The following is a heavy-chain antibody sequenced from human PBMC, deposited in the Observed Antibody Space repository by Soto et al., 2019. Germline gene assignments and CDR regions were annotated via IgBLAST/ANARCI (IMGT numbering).Heavy chain of an antibody. V-gene: IGHV4-59*01. D-gene: IGHD2-21*02. CDR3: ARALRKWFEQ. CDR1: GCSIISYY. CDR2: IYYSGST. Sequence: SETLSLTCTFSGCSIISYYCSLIRQPPGKGLEWIGYIYYSGSTNYNPSLKSRVTISVDTSKNQFSLKLSSVTAADTAVYYCARALRKWFEQWGQGNLVNVSS. J-gene: IGHJ5*02.